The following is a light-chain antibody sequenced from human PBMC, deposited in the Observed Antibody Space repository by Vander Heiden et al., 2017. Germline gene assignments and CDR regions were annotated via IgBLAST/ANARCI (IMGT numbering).Light chain of an antibody. V-gene: IGLV1-51*01. Sequence: SCSGRSSNIGNNYVSWYQQHPGTAPKLLIFDNNKRPSGIPDRFSGSKSGTSATLGITRLQTGDEAGYYCGTWDNSLRAEVFGGGTELTVL. J-gene: IGLJ2*01. CDR2: DNN. CDR1: SSNIGNNY. CDR3: GTWDNSLRAEV.